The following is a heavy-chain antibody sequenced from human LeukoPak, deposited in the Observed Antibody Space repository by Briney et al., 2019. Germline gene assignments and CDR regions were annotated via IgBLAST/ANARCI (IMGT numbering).Heavy chain of an antibody. CDR3: ARRTSQNCSGGSCYYFEY. J-gene: IGHJ4*02. CDR2: INPNSGGT. D-gene: IGHD2-15*01. V-gene: IGHV1-2*02. CDR1: GYTFTGYY. Sequence: ASVKVSCKASGYTFTGYYMHWVRQAPGQGLEWMGWINPNSGGTNYAQKFQGRVTMTRDTSISTAYMELSRLRSDDTAVYYCARRTSQNCSGGSCYYFEYWGQGTLVTVSS.